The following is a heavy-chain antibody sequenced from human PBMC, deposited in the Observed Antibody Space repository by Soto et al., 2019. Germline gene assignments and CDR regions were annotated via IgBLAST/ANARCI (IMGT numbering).Heavy chain of an antibody. D-gene: IGHD3-3*01. V-gene: IGHV3-30*18. Sequence: GGSLRLSCAASGFTFSSYGMHWVRQAPGKGLEWVAVISYDGSNKYYADSVKGRFTISRDNSKNTLYLQMNSLRAEDTAVYYCAKDFWMATNYYYGMDVWGQGTTVTVSS. CDR3: AKDFWMATNYYYGMDV. CDR1: GFTFSSYG. J-gene: IGHJ6*02. CDR2: ISYDGSNK.